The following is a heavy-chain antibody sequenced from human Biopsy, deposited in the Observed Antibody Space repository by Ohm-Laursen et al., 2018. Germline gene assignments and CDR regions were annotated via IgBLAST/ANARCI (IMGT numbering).Heavy chain of an antibody. V-gene: IGHV4-34*01. Sequence: LRLSCAASGISFSRSAMNWVRQSPGKGLEWIGEINHRGRSSYSPSLQSRVTISVDASKNQFSLNVKSVTAADTAVYFCAREGGGLLPIRLTDFWGPGMMVTVSS. CDR2: INHRGRS. CDR3: AREGGGLLPIRLTDF. D-gene: IGHD1-26*01. CDR1: GISFSRSA. J-gene: IGHJ4*02.